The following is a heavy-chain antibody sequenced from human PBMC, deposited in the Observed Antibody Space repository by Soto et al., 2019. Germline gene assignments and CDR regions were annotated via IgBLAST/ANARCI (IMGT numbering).Heavy chain of an antibody. CDR3: ARLVVGIAAAGTSYYYYMDV. CDR1: GGSISSSSYY. V-gene: IGHV4-39*01. D-gene: IGHD6-13*01. Sequence: QLQLQESGPGLVKPSETLSLTCTVSGGSISSSSYYWGWIRQPPGKGLEWIGSIYYSGSTYYNPSLKSRVTISVDTSKNQFSLKLSSVTAADTAVYYCARLVVGIAAAGTSYYYYMDVWGKGTTVTVSS. J-gene: IGHJ6*03. CDR2: IYYSGST.